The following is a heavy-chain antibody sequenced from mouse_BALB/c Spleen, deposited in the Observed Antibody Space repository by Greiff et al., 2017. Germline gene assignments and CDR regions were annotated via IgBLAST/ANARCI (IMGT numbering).Heavy chain of an antibody. CDR1: GFSLTSYG. CDR3: ASRSTMITRGAMDY. D-gene: IGHD2-4*01. J-gene: IGHJ4*01. CDR2: IWAGGST. V-gene: IGHV2-9*02. Sequence: VQGVESGPGLVAPSQSLSITCTVSGFSLTSYGVHWVRQPPGKGLEWLGVIWAGGSTNYNSALMSRLSISKDNSKSQVFLKMNSLQTDDTAMYYCASRSTMITRGAMDYWGQGTSVTVSS.